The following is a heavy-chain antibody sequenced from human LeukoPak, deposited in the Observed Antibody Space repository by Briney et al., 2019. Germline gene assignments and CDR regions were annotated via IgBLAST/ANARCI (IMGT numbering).Heavy chain of an antibody. CDR1: GFLFNNYE. D-gene: IGHD3-10*01. CDR2: INSDGTST. CDR3: ARDLAPEYGSGSYFNGYDF. Sequence: QAGGSLRLSCVASGFLFNNYEMNWVRQAPGKGLVWVSRINSDGTSTSYADAVMGRFTTSRDNSKNTVYLQMNSLSVDDTAVYFCARDLAPEYGSGSYFNGYDFWGQGTLVTVSS. J-gene: IGHJ4*02. V-gene: IGHV3-74*01.